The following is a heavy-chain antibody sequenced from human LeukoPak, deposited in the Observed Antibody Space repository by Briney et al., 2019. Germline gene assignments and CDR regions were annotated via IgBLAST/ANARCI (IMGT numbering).Heavy chain of an antibody. V-gene: IGHV4-59*11. CDR2: ISYIGTT. CDR3: ARDLVTVTKGFDI. Sequence: SETLSLTCAVSGDSFSSHYWTWIRQPPGRGLEWIGYISYIGTTNYNPSLKSRVTISIDTSKNQFSLKLSSVTTADTAVYYCARDLVTVTKGFDIWGRGTMVSVSS. J-gene: IGHJ3*02. D-gene: IGHD4-17*01. CDR1: GDSFSSHY.